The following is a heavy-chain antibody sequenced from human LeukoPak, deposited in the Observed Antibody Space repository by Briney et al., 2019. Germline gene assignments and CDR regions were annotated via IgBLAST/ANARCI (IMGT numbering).Heavy chain of an antibody. CDR3: ARYTASYWTAFDI. CDR1: GGSISSSSYY. Sequence: SETLSLTCTVSGGSISSSSYYWGWIRQPPGKGLEWIGSIYYSGSTFYNPSLKSRVAISIDTSKNQFSLKLSSVIAEDTAVYYCARYTASYWTAFDIWGQGTMVTVS. V-gene: IGHV4-39*01. CDR2: IYYSGST. D-gene: IGHD3/OR15-3a*01. J-gene: IGHJ3*02.